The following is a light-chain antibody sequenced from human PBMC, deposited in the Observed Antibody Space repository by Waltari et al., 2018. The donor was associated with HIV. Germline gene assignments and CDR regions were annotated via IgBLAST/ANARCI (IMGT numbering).Light chain of an antibody. CDR1: QSLLHRDGKTY. CDR3: MQSIQFPLT. J-gene: IGKJ4*01. Sequence: DIVMTQTPLSLSVTPGQPASISCKSSQSLLHRDGKTYLYWYLQKPGHAPQFLIYEVSKRFSGVPDRFSGSGSGTDFTLKISRVEAEDVGVYYCMQSIQFPLTFGGGTKVEIK. V-gene: IGKV2D-29*01. CDR2: EVS.